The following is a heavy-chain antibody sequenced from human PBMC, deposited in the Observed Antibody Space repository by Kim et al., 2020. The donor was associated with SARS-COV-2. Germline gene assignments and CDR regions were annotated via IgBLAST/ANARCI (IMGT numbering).Heavy chain of an antibody. V-gene: IGHV1-69*13. CDR3: ARGTERKLGKQGGFWHSVFDY. D-gene: IGHD7-27*01. CDR1: GGTFSSYA. J-gene: IGHJ4*02. CDR2: IIPIFGTA. Sequence: SVKVSCKASGGTFSSYAISWVRQAPGQGLEWMGGIIPIFGTANYAQKFQGRVTITADESTSTAYMELSSLRSEDTAVYYCARGTERKLGKQGGFWHSVFDYWGQGTLVTVSS.